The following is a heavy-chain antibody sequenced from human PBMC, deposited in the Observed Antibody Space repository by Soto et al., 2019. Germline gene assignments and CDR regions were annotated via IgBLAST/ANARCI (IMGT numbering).Heavy chain of an antibody. V-gene: IGHV1-18*04. Sequence: ASVKVSCKASGYTFTSYGISCVRQAPGQGLEWMGWISAYNGNTNYAQKLQGRVTMTTDTSTSTAYMELRSLRSDDTAVYYCARADGWYCSSTSCHFDYWGQGTLVTVSS. CDR3: ARADGWYCSSTSCHFDY. CDR1: GYTFTSYG. D-gene: IGHD2-2*01. CDR2: ISAYNGNT. J-gene: IGHJ4*02.